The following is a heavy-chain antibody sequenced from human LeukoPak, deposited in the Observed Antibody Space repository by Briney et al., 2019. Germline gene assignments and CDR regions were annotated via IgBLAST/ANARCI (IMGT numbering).Heavy chain of an antibody. CDR2: IKQDGSEK. CDR3: ARAGCSSTSCYLGY. D-gene: IGHD2-2*01. CDR1: GFTFSSYE. V-gene: IGHV3-7*01. Sequence: PGGSLRLSCAASGFTFSSYEMNWVRQAPGKGLEWVANIKQDGSEKYYVDSVKGRFTISRDNAKNSLYLQMNSLRAEDTAVYYCARAGCSSTSCYLGYWGQGTLVTVSS. J-gene: IGHJ4*02.